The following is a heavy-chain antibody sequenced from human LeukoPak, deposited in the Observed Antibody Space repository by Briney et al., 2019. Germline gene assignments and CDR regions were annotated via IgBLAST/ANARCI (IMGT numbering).Heavy chain of an antibody. CDR3: ASLVRYYDSSQPADY. J-gene: IGHJ4*02. CDR2: IYYSGST. V-gene: IGHV4-34*01. D-gene: IGHD3-22*01. Sequence: PSETLSLTCAVYGGSFSGYYWSWIRQPPGKGLEWIGSIYYSGSTYYNPSLKSRVTISVDTSKDQFSLKLSSVTAADTAVYYCASLVRYYDSSQPADYWGQGTLVTVSS. CDR1: GGSFSGYY.